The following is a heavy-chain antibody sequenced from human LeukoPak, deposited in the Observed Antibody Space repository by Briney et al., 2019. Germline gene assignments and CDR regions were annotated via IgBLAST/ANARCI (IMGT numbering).Heavy chain of an antibody. CDR1: GYTFTSYY. D-gene: IGHD5-24*01. Sequence: ASVKVSCKASGYTFTSYYMHWVRQAPGQGLEWMGIINPSGGSTSYAQKFQGRVTMTRDMSTSTVYMELSSPRSEDTAVYYCARGATFGYYYYYYMDVWGKGTTVTVSS. CDR2: INPSGGST. CDR3: ARGATFGYYYYYYMDV. V-gene: IGHV1-46*01. J-gene: IGHJ6*03.